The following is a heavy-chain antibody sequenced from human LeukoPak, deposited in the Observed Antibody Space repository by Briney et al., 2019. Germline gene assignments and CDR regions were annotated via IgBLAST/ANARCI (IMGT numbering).Heavy chain of an antibody. D-gene: IGHD3-22*01. V-gene: IGHV4-59*01. Sequence: KTSETLSLTCTVSGGSISSYYWSWIRQPPGKGLEWIGYIYYSGNTNYNPSLKSRVTISVDTSKNQFSLKLSSVTAADTAVYYCAKDFDTSGYYFDYWGQGTLVTVSS. CDR2: IYYSGNT. CDR3: AKDFDTSGYYFDY. CDR1: GGSISSYY. J-gene: IGHJ4*02.